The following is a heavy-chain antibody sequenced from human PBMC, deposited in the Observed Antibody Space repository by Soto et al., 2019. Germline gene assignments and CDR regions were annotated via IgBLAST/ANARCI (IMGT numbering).Heavy chain of an antibody. V-gene: IGHV3-23*01. J-gene: IGHJ4*02. CDR1: GFTFSSYA. D-gene: IGHD3-3*02. CDR2: ISGSGDST. CDR3: AQHFTHPFDY. Sequence: EVQLLESGGGLVQPGGSLRLSCAASGFTFSSYAMSWVRQGPGKGLEWVSAISGSGDSTYYADSVKGRFTISRDNSKNTLHLQMNSLRAEDTAVCYCAQHFTHPFDYWGQGTVVPVSS.